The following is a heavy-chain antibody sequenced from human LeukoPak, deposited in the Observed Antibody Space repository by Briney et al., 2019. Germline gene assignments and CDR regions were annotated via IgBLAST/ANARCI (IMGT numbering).Heavy chain of an antibody. CDR3: ARDPRDSGSYSRAFDI. CDR1: GYTFTSYE. D-gene: IGHD1-26*01. V-gene: IGHV1-8*01. CDR2: MNPNSGNR. J-gene: IGHJ3*02. Sequence: ASVKVSCKASGYTFTSYEINWVRQATGQGLEWMGWMNPNSGNRGYAQKFQGRVTMTTDTSTSTAYMELRSLRSDDTAVYYCARDPRDSGSYSRAFDIWGQGTMVTVSS.